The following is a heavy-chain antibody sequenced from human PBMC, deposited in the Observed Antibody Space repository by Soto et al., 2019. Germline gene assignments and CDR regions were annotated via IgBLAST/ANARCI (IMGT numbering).Heavy chain of an antibody. CDR1: GFTFSSYG. CDR2: IWYDGSNK. Sequence: GGSLRLSCAASGFTFSSYGMHWVRQAPSKGLEWVAVIWYDGSNKYYADSVKGRFTISRDNSKDTLYLQMNSLRAEDTAVYYCARDSRDDYGDYGGFDPWGQGTLVTVSS. D-gene: IGHD4-17*01. CDR3: ARDSRDDYGDYGGFDP. J-gene: IGHJ5*02. V-gene: IGHV3-33*01.